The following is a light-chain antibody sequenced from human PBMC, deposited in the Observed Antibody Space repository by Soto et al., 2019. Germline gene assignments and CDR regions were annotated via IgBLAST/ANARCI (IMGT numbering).Light chain of an antibody. Sequence: AIQLTQSPSSLSASVGDRVTITCRASQGISSALAWYQQKPGKAPKLMSYDASSLESGVPSRFSGSGSGTDFTLTISSLQPEDFATYYCQQFNRYPQTFGPGTKVDIK. CDR3: QQFNRYPQT. V-gene: IGKV1-13*02. CDR2: DAS. J-gene: IGKJ3*01. CDR1: QGISSA.